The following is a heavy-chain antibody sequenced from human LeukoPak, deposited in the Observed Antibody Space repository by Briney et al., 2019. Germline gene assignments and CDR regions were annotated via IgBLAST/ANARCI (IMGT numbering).Heavy chain of an antibody. V-gene: IGHV1-69*04. CDR1: GGTFSSYA. Sequence: SVKVSFKASGGTFSSYAINWVRQAPGQGLEWMGRIIRGLGISNYAQKFQGRVTITADKSTSTTYMELSSLRSEDTAVYYCASARQRHCTNGVCPSLTDSWGQGTLVTVSS. D-gene: IGHD2-8*01. CDR3: ASARQRHCTNGVCPSLTDS. J-gene: IGHJ4*02. CDR2: IIRGLGIS.